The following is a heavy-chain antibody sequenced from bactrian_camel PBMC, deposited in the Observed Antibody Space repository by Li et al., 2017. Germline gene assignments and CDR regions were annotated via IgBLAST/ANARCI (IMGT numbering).Heavy chain of an antibody. D-gene: IGHD2*01. CDR1: GSGFRNYR. J-gene: IGHJ4*01. V-gene: IGHV3S53*01. CDR3: AAGQPWRSLLRDVEYGY. Sequence: QVQLVESGGGSVQTGGSLRLQCAASGSGFRNYRLAWFRQIPGKQREGVATTDSNGITTYADFVKGRFTISKDNAKNTLYLQMDSLKPDDTAVYTCAAGQPWRSLLRDVEYGYWGQGTQVTVS. CDR2: TDSNGIT.